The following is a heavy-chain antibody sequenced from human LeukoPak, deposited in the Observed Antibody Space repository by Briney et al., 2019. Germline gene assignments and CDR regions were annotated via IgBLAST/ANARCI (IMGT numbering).Heavy chain of an antibody. CDR3: ARETPRRGETRDGYR. Sequence: PGGSLRLSCAASGFIFKKYWMNWVRQVPGMGLECLANIKEDGSETYYADSVKGRFTISRDNPKNLLFLQINSLRVEDTAVYYCARETPRRGETRDGYRWGQGTVVTVSS. D-gene: IGHD5-24*01. J-gene: IGHJ4*02. CDR2: IKEDGSET. V-gene: IGHV3-7*01. CDR1: GFIFKKYW.